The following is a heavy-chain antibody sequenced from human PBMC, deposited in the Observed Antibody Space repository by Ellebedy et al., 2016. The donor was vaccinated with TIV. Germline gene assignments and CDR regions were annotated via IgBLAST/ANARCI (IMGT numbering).Heavy chain of an antibody. CDR2: ISSSDRTI. CDR3: AGSPRGYSCGTLYGLDV. J-gene: IGHJ6*02. CDR1: GIIFSNYE. D-gene: IGHD5-18*01. V-gene: IGHV3-48*03. Sequence: PGGSLRLSCAASGIIFSNYEMNWVRQAPGKGLEWISYISSSDRTIYYADSVKGRLTISRDNAKNSLYLQMNSLRAEGTAVYYCAGSPRGYSCGTLYGLDVWGQGTTVTVSS.